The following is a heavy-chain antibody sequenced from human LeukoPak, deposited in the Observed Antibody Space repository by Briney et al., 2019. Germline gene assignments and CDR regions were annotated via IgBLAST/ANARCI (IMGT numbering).Heavy chain of an antibody. CDR3: ARALWSLYFDY. D-gene: IGHD3-10*01. Sequence: GGSLRLSCAGSGFIFNNYAMHWVRQAPGKGLEWVANIKQDGSEKYYVDSVKGRFTISRDNAKNSLYLQMNSLRAEDTAVYYCARALWSLYFDYWGQGTLVTVSS. CDR2: IKQDGSEK. V-gene: IGHV3-7*01. J-gene: IGHJ4*02. CDR1: GFIFNNYA.